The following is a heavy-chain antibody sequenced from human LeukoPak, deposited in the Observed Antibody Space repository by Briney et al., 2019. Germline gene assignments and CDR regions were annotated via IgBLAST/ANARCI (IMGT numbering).Heavy chain of an antibody. CDR3: ARGSGYDSPFYYYYYMDV. Sequence: PGGSLRLSCAASGFTFSSYSMNWVRQAPGKGLGWVSSISSSSSYIYYADSVKGRFTISRDNAKNSLYLQMNSLRAEDTAVYYCARGSGYDSPFYYYYYMDVWGKGTTVTVSS. CDR1: GFTFSSYS. V-gene: IGHV3-21*01. D-gene: IGHD5-12*01. J-gene: IGHJ6*03. CDR2: ISSSSSYI.